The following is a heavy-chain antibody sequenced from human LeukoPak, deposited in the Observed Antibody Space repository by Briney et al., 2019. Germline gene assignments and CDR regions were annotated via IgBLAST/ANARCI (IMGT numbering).Heavy chain of an antibody. CDR2: FDPEDGET. J-gene: IGHJ6*03. D-gene: IGHD6-13*01. CDR1: GYTLTELS. CDR3: ASYRSSSWYNGEANYYYYYMDV. Sequence: ASVKVSCKVSGYTLTELSMHWVRQAPGKGLEWMGGFDPEDGETIYAQKFQGRVTVTTDESTSTAYMELSSLRSEDTAVYYCASYRSSSWYNGEANYYYYYMDVRGKGTTVTVSS. V-gene: IGHV1-24*01.